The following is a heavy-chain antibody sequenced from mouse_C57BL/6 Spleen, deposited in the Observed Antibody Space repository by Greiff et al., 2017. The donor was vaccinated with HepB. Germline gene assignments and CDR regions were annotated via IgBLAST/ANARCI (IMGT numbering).Heavy chain of an antibody. CDR2: IDPSDSYT. Sequence: QVHVKQPGAELVMPGASVKLSCKASGYTFTSYWMHWVKQRPGQGLEWIGEIDPSDSYTNYNQKFKGKSTLTVDKSSSTAYMQLSSLTSEDSAVYYCARADYYGSSYYYAMDYWGQGTSVTVSS. V-gene: IGHV1-69*01. D-gene: IGHD1-1*01. CDR3: ARADYYGSSYYYAMDY. CDR1: GYTFTSYW. J-gene: IGHJ4*01.